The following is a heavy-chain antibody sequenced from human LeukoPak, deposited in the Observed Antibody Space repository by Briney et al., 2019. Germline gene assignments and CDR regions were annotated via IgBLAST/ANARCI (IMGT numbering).Heavy chain of an antibody. CDR3: GRGFSIVPAGIPDY. V-gene: IGHV3-74*01. D-gene: IGHD2-2*02. CDR1: GFTVSSNY. Sequence: AGGSLRLSCAASGFTVSSNYMSWVRQAPGKGLEWVSRINTDGGSTTYADSVKGRFTISRDNAKNTLYLQMNSLRAEDTAVYYCGRGFSIVPAGIPDYWGLGTLVTVSS. J-gene: IGHJ4*02. CDR2: INTDGGST.